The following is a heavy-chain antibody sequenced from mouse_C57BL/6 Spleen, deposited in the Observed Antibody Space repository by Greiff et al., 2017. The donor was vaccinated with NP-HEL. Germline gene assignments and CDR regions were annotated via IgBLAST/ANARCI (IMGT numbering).Heavy chain of an antibody. J-gene: IGHJ2*01. D-gene: IGHD2-3*01. CDR1: GYAFSSYW. Sequence: VQLQQSGAELVKPGASVKISCKASGYAFSSYWMNWVKQRPGKGLEWIGQIYPGDGDTNYNGKFKGKATLTADKSSSTAYMQLSSLTSEDSAVYFCARDGYYGYFDYWGQGTTLTVSP. V-gene: IGHV1-80*01. CDR2: IYPGDGDT. CDR3: ARDGYYGYFDY.